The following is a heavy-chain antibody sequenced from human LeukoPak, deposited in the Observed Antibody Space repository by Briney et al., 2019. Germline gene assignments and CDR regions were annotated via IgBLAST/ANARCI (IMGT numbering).Heavy chain of an antibody. V-gene: IGHV3-15*01. D-gene: IGHD3-10*01. CDR2: IKSKTDGETT. J-gene: IGHJ4*02. CDR3: TTDLGTYYHGSQRLIPIDY. Sequence: GGSLRLSCVDSGFTFTDAWMSWVRQAPGKGLEWIGRIKSKTDGETTNYAEPVRGRFTISRDDSKSAVYLQMNSLKIEDTAVYYCTTDLGTYYHGSQRLIPIDYWGQGTLVTVSS. CDR1: GFTFTDAW.